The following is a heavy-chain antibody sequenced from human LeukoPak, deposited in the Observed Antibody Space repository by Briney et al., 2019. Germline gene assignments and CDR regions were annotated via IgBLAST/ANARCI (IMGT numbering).Heavy chain of an antibody. V-gene: IGHV3-23*01. J-gene: IGHJ5*02. CDR2: ISGSGGST. Sequence: GGSLRLSCAASGFTLSGYWMHWVRQYPGKGLVWVSAISGSGGSTYYADSVKGRFTISRDNSKNTLYLQMNSLRAEDTAVYYCAKVRPTSMVRGVIINWFDPWGQGTLVTVSS. CDR3: AKVRPTSMVRGVIINWFDP. D-gene: IGHD3-10*01. CDR1: GFTLSGYW.